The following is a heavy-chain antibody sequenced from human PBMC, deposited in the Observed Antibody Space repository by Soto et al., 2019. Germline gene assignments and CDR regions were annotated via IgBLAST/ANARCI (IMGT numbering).Heavy chain of an antibody. J-gene: IGHJ3*01. Sequence: QVQLQESGPGLVKPSQTLSLTCTVPGGSISSDNYFWRWVRQPPRKGLEWIGYIRYAGITNYDPSLKSRVTISVDTSKNPFSLNLSAVTAANTAMYDGAREVIEPTDSDGFDRWGQATMVTVSS. CDR2: IRYAGIT. D-gene: IGHD5-18*01. CDR1: GGSISSDNYF. CDR3: AREVIEPTDSDGFDR. V-gene: IGHV4-30-4*01.